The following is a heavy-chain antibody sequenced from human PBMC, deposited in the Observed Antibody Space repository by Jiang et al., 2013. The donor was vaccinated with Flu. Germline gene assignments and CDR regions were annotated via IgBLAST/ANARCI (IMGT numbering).Heavy chain of an antibody. V-gene: IGHV4-61*09. J-gene: IGHJ4*02. D-gene: IGHD1-1*01. CDR1: GGSISSGSYY. CDR2: LYPSGST. CDR3: ASGLRYNWNDHYFDY. Sequence: KPSQTLSLTCAVSGGSISSGSYYWNWIRQSAGKGLEWIGHLYPSGSTNYNPSLKSRVTISVDTSKNQFSLRLSSVTAADTAVYYCASGLRYNWNDHYFDYWGQGTLVTVSS.